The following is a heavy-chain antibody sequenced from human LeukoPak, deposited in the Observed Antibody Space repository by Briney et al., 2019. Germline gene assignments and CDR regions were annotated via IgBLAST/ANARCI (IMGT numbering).Heavy chain of an antibody. CDR2: ISGSGSDT. D-gene: IGHD1-14*01. CDR3: AITARIPEA. CDR1: GFTFSDYY. J-gene: IGHJ4*02. V-gene: IGHV3-11*03. Sequence: GSLRLSCASSGFTFSDYYMSWIRQAPGKGLGSISYISGSGSDTNYADSVRGRFTISRDNAKNSLYLQMNSLTADDTAVYYCAITARIPEAWGQGTLVTVSS.